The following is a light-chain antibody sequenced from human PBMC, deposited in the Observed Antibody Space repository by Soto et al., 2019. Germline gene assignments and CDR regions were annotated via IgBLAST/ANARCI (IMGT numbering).Light chain of an antibody. CDR3: QTWSTDIRV. J-gene: IGLJ3*02. Sequence: QPVLTQPPSASASLGASVKLTCTLSSGHNSYAIAWHQQQPEKGPRYLMKLNSDGSHSKGDGIPDRFSGSSSGAARYLTISSLQSEDEDDYYCQTWSTDIRVFGGGTKLTVL. V-gene: IGLV4-69*01. CDR2: LNSDGSH. CDR1: SGHNSYA.